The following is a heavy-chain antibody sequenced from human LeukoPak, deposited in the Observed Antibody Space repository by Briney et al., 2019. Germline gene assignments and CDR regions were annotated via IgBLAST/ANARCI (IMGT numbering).Heavy chain of an antibody. Sequence: SLRLSCAASGFTFSSYAMHWVRQAPGKGLEWVAVISYDGSNKYYADSVKGRFTISRDNSKNTPYLQMNSLRAEDTAVYYCARGGVVVPAARYDYWGQGTLVTVSS. CDR2: ISYDGSNK. V-gene: IGHV3-30-3*01. CDR1: GFTFSSYA. D-gene: IGHD2-2*01. CDR3: ARGGVVVPAARYDY. J-gene: IGHJ4*02.